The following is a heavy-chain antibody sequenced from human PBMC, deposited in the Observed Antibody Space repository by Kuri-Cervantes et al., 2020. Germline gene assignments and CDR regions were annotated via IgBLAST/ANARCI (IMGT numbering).Heavy chain of an antibody. D-gene: IGHD2-15*01. CDR3: ARLGYCSGGSCRHY. V-gene: IGHV1-2*02. CDR1: GYTFTGYY. CDR2: INPNSGGT. J-gene: IGHJ4*02. Sequence: ASVKVSCKASGYTFTGYYMHWVRQAPGQGLEWMGWINPNSGGTNYVQKVQGRVTITTDESTSTAYMELSSLRSEDTAVYYCARLGYCSGGSCRHYWGQGTLVTVSS.